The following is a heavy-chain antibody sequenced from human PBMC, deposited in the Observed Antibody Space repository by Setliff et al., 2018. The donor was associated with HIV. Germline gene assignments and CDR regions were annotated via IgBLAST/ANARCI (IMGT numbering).Heavy chain of an antibody. CDR1: GGCIDRSNYY. D-gene: IGHD1-1*01. CDR3: ARPQLGRGGGSHFDI. J-gene: IGHJ4*02. Sequence: PSETLSLTCSVSGGCIDRSNYYWGWIRQSPGKGLEWIGNIHYSGSTYYNPSLKSRVTISVDTCRNQFYLDLSAVTAAETAVYYCARPQLGRGGGSHFDIWGQGNLVTVSS. CDR2: IHYSGST. V-gene: IGHV4-39*01.